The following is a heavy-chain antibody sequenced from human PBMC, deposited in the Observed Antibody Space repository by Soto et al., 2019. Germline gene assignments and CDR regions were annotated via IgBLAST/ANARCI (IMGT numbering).Heavy chain of an antibody. Sequence: QVQLVQSGAEVKKPGASVKVSCKASGYTFTSYAISWVRQAPGQGLEWMGWISAYNGNTNYAQKLQGRVTMTTDTSTXXXXMXXRXXXXXXXXXXXXARDXPPADYWGQGTLVTVSS. CDR2: ISAYNGNT. CDR3: ARDXPPADY. CDR1: GYTFTSYA. V-gene: IGHV1-18*01. J-gene: IGHJ4*02.